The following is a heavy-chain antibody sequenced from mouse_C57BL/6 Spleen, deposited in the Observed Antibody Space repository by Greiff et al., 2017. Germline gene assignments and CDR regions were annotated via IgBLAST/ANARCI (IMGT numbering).Heavy chain of an antibody. J-gene: IGHJ4*01. Sequence: EVKLMESGGGLVQPGGSLSLSCAASGFTFTDYYMSWVRQPPGKALEWLGFIRNKANGYTTEYSASVKGRFTISRDNSQSILYLQMNALRAEDSATDDCARYEGGSSPYYAMDYWGQGTSVTVSS. CDR3: ARYEGGSSPYYAMDY. V-gene: IGHV7-3*01. CDR2: IRNKANGYTT. CDR1: GFTFTDYY. D-gene: IGHD1-1*01.